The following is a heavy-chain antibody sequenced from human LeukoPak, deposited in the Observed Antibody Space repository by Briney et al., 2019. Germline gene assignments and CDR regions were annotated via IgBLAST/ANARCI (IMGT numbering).Heavy chain of an antibody. Sequence: ASVKVSCKASGYTFTSYYMHWVRQAPGQGLEWMGIINPSGGSTSYAQKFQGRVTMTRDTSTSTVYMELSSLRSEDTAVYYCARGVVVPAATLYYYYYMDVWGKGTTVTVSS. D-gene: IGHD2-2*01. V-gene: IGHV1-46*01. J-gene: IGHJ6*03. CDR2: INPSGGST. CDR3: ARGVVVPAATLYYYYYMDV. CDR1: GYTFTSYY.